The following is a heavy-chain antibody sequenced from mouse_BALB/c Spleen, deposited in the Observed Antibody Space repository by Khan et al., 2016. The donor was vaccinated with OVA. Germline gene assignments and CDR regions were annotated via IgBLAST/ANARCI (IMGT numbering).Heavy chain of an antibody. Sequence: QVQLKESGAELAKPGASVKMSCKASGYTFSNFWIHWVKQSPGQGLEWIGYINPSYGYTSYNQTFKDKATLTTDKSSSTAYMQLGSLTSEDSAVDYWARDRIDYWGQGTTLTVS. J-gene: IGHJ2*01. CDR2: INPSYGYT. V-gene: IGHV1-7*01. CDR3: ARDRIDY. CDR1: GYTFSNFW.